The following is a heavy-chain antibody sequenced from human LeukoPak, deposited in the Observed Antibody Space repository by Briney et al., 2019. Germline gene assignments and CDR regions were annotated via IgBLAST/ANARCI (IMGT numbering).Heavy chain of an antibody. V-gene: IGHV3-7*01. CDR2: IKQDGSEK. CDR3: AREDSYGYY. D-gene: IGHD5-18*01. J-gene: IGHJ4*02. Sequence: PGGSLRLSCAASGFTFSSYAMSWVRQAPGKGLEWVANIKQDGSEKYYVDSVKGRFTISRDNAKNSLYLQMNSLRAEDTAVYYCAREDSYGYYWGQGTLVTVSS. CDR1: GFTFSSYA.